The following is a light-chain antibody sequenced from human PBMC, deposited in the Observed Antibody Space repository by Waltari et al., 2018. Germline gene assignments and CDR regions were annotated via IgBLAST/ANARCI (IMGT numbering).Light chain of an antibody. Sequence: QTVVTQEPSFSVSPGGPVTLTCGLSSDPVPPNNYPSWYQQTPGQPPRTLIYSTNTRSSGVPDRFSGSILGSKAALTITGAQADDESDYYCALYVGSAMWVFGGGTKLTVL. CDR3: ALYVGSAMWV. V-gene: IGLV8-61*01. CDR1: SDPVPPNNY. J-gene: IGLJ3*02. CDR2: STN.